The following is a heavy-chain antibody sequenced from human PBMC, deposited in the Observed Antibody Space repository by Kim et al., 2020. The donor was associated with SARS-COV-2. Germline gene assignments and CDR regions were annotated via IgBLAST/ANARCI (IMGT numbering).Heavy chain of an antibody. CDR2: INAGNGNT. V-gene: IGHV1-3*01. D-gene: IGHD2-15*01. CDR3: ARAIDVVVVAATNWFDP. Sequence: ASVKVSCKASGYTFTSYAMHWVRQAPGQRLEWMGWINAGNGNTKYSQKFQGRVTITRDTSASTAYMELSSLRSEDTAVYYCARAIDVVVVAATNWFDPWGQGTLVTVSS. J-gene: IGHJ5*02. CDR1: GYTFTSYA.